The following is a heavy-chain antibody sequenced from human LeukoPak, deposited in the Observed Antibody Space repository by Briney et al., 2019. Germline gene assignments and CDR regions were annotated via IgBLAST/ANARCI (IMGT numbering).Heavy chain of an antibody. CDR2: ISAYNGNT. J-gene: IGHJ5*02. D-gene: IGHD4-23*01. V-gene: IGHV1-18*01. CDR3: ARTVTVVTPAYNWFDP. Sequence: ASVKVSCKASGYTFTSYGISWVRPAPGQGLEWMGWISAYNGNTNYAQKLQGRVTMTTDTSTSTAYMELRSLRSDDAAVYYCARTVTVVTPAYNWFDPWGQGTLVTASS. CDR1: GYTFTSYG.